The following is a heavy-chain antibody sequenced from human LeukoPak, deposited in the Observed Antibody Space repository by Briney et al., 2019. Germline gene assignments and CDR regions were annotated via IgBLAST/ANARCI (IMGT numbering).Heavy chain of an antibody. CDR3: ASTAKLEGDAFDI. D-gene: IGHD1-1*01. Sequence: ASVKVSCKVSGYTLTELSTHWVRQAPGKGLEWMGGFDPEDGETIYAQKFQGRVTMTEDTSTDTAYMELSSLRSEDTAEYYCASTAKLEGDAFDIWGQGTMVTVSS. CDR1: GYTLTELS. J-gene: IGHJ3*02. CDR2: FDPEDGET. V-gene: IGHV1-24*01.